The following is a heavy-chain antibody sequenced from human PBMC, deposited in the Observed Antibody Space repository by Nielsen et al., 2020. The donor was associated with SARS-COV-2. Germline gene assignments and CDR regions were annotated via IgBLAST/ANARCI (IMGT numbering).Heavy chain of an antibody. CDR3: AGPAS. CDR1: GLTFSSYA. CDR2: ISYDGGNK. V-gene: IGHV3-30-3*01. J-gene: IGHJ5*02. D-gene: IGHD2-2*01. Sequence: GESLKISCAASGLTFSSYAMSWVRQAPGKGLEWVAVISYDGGNKDYADSVKGRFTISRDNSKNTLYLQMDNLRVDDTAVYYCAGPASWGQGTVVTVSA.